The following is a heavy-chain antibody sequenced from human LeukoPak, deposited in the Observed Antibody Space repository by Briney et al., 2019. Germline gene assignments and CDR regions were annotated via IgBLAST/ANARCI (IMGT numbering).Heavy chain of an antibody. V-gene: IGHV3-23*01. Sequence: GGSLRLSCAASGFTFSSYAMSWVRQAPGKGLEWVSAISGSGGSTYYADSVKGRFTISRDNSKNTLYLQINSLRAEDTAVYYCAKASYRGIAAAGIGYFDYWGQGTLVTVSS. CDR1: GFTFSSYA. CDR3: AKASYRGIAAAGIGYFDY. D-gene: IGHD6-13*01. J-gene: IGHJ4*02. CDR2: ISGSGGST.